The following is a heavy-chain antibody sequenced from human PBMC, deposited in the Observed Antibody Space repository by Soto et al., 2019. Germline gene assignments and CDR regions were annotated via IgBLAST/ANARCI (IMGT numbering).Heavy chain of an antibody. J-gene: IGHJ3*02. D-gene: IGHD6-19*01. CDR2: ISGSGGST. V-gene: IGHV3-23*01. Sequence: EVQLLESGGGLVQPGGSLRLSCAASGFTFSSYAMSWVRQAPGKGLEWVSAISGSGGSTYYADSVKGRFTISRDNSKNPLYLQMNSLRAEDTAVYYCSRAVAGGHDAFDIWGQGTMVTVSS. CDR1: GFTFSSYA. CDR3: SRAVAGGHDAFDI.